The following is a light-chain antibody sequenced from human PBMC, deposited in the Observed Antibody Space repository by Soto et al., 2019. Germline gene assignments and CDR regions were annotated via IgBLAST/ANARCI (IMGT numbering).Light chain of an antibody. J-gene: IGLJ1*01. Sequence: QSALTQPRSVSGSPGQSVTISCTGTSSDVGGYNYVSWYQQHTGKAPKLMIYDVSKRPSGVPDSFSGYKSGNTDSLTISGLQAEDEADYYCCSYAGSYTWYVFGTGTKLTVL. CDR1: SSDVGGYNY. V-gene: IGLV2-11*01. CDR3: CSYAGSYTWYV. CDR2: DVS.